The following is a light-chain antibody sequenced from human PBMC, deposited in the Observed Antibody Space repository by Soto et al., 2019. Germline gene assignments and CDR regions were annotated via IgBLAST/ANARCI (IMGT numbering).Light chain of an antibody. CDR2: DAS. CDR3: QQYGSSSWT. CDR1: QSVRSS. V-gene: IGKV3-11*01. Sequence: EIVLTQSPATLSLSPGERATRSCRATQSVRSSLAWYLQQPGQAPRLLIYDASKRATGIPARFSGSGSGTDFTLTISSLEPKDFAVYYCQQYGSSSWTFGQGTKVDIK. J-gene: IGKJ1*01.